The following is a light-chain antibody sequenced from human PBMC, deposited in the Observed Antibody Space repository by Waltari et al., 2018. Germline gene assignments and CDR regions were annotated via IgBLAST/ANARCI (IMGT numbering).Light chain of an antibody. CDR2: KAS. CDR1: QSISSW. CDR3: QQYNNYPFT. Sequence: DIQMTQSPSTLSASVGDRVTITCRASQSISSWLAWYQQKPGKAPKLLIYKASSLESGVPSRFSGSGSGTEFTHTISSLQPDDFATYYCQQYNNYPFTFGPGTKVDIK. J-gene: IGKJ3*01. V-gene: IGKV1-5*03.